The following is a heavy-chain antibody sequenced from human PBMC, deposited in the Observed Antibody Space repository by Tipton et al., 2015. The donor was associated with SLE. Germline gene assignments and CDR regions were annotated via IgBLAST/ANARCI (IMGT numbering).Heavy chain of an antibody. CDR2: ITTSNGNA. V-gene: IGHV1-18*01. D-gene: IGHD2-15*01. J-gene: IGHJ6*03. Sequence: QLVQSGPEVKKPGASVKVSCKASGYTFSSDGINWVRRAPGQGLEWVGWITTSNGNAYPAQKLQDRVIMTTDTSTSTAYMELRGLTSDDTAVYYCARGVPATIEGGEGDYYYYMDVRGKGTTVTVS. CDR1: GYTFSSDG. CDR3: ARGVPATIEGGEGDYYYYMDV.